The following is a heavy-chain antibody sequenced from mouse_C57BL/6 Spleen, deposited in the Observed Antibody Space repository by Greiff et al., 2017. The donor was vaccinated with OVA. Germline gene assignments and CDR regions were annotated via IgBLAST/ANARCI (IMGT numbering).Heavy chain of an antibody. D-gene: IGHD2-4*01. Sequence: VQLKQPGAELVKPGASVKLSCKASGYTFTSYWMHWVKQRPGQGLEWIGMIHPNSGSTNYNEKFKSKATLTVDKSSSTAYMQLSSLTSEDSAVYYCASYDYDGLFAYWGQGTLVTVSA. CDR2: IHPNSGST. CDR1: GYTFTSYW. CDR3: ASYDYDGLFAY. J-gene: IGHJ3*01. V-gene: IGHV1-64*01.